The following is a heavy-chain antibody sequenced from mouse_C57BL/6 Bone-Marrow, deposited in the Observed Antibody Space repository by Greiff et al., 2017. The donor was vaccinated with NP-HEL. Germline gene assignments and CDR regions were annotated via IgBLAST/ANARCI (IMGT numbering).Heavy chain of an antibody. J-gene: IGHJ2*01. CDR1: GFTFSDYG. Sequence: EVKLMESGGGLVKPGGSLKLSCAASGFTFSDYGMHWVRQAPEKGLEWVAYISSGSSTIYYADTVKGRFTISRDNAKNTLFLQMTSLRSEDTAMYYCARGAIDGYYGYWGQGTTLTVSS. CDR2: ISSGSSTI. V-gene: IGHV5-17*01. CDR3: ARGAIDGYYGY. D-gene: IGHD2-3*01.